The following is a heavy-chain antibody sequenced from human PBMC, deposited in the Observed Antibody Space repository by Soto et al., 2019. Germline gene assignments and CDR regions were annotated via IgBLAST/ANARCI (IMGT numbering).Heavy chain of an antibody. CDR1: GGSISSGGYY. J-gene: IGHJ4*02. CDR2: IYYSGST. D-gene: IGHD4-4*01. V-gene: IGHV4-31*03. CDR3: ARDNSNHRFDY. Sequence: SSETLSLTCTVSGGSISSGGYYWSWIRQHPGKGLEWIGYIYYSGSTYYNPSLKSRVTISVDTSKNQFSLKLSSVTAADTAVYYCARDNSNHRFDYWGQGTLVTVSS.